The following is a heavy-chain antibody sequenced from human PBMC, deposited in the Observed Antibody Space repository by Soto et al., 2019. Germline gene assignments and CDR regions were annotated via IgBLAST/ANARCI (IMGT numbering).Heavy chain of an antibody. V-gene: IGHV1-18*01. CDR2: ISAYNGNT. J-gene: IGHJ5*02. CDR1: GYTFTSYG. D-gene: IGHD3-22*01. CDR3: ARDLPAYYYDRSYNLFAP. Sequence: QVQLVQSGAEVKKPGASVKVSCKASGYTFTSYGISWVRQAPGQGLEWMGWISAYNGNTNYAQKLQGRVTMTTDTSTSTAYMELRGLRADDTAVYYCARDLPAYYYDRSYNLFAPWGQGTLVTVSS.